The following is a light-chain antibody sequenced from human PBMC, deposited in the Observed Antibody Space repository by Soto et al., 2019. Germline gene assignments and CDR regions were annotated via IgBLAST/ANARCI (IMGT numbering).Light chain of an antibody. V-gene: IGKV1D-13*01. CDR1: QGISSA. CDR3: QHFNNFPLT. Sequence: AIQMTQSPSTRSASVGDRFPITCRASQGISSALAWYHQKPGKAPNLLIYDASSLKSGVPSRFSGSGSGTDFTLTISSLQPEDFAAYYCQHFNNFPLTFGGGTKVEI. J-gene: IGKJ4*01. CDR2: DAS.